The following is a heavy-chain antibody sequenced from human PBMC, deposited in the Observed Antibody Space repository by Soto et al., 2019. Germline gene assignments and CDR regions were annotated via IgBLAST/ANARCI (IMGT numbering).Heavy chain of an antibody. CDR2: ISTYNGNT. V-gene: IGHV1-18*01. CDR1: GYPFTSYS. J-gene: IGHJ6*03. Sequence: QVQLMQSGAEVKKPGASVKVSCKASGYPFTSYSISWVRQAPGQGLEWMGWISTYNGNTNYAQKFQGRLTMTTDTSTSTAYMEVRSLNSDDTAVYYCARGVDYFYQYMDVWGKGTTVTVSS. CDR3: ARGVDYFYQYMDV.